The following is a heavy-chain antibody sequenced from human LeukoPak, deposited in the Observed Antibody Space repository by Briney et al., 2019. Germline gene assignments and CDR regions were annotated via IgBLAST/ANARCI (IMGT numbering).Heavy chain of an antibody. J-gene: IGHJ5*02. CDR1: GGSISSGDYY. V-gene: IGHV4-30-4*08. CDR3: ARGGVFYYDFWSGPKSGPNWFDP. Sequence: SQTLSLTCTVSGGSISSGDYYWSWIRQPPGKGLEWIGYIYYSGSTYYNPSLKSRVTISVDTSKNQFSLKLSSVTAADTAVYYCARGGVFYYDFWSGPKSGPNWFDPWGQGTLVTVSS. D-gene: IGHD3-3*01. CDR2: IYYSGST.